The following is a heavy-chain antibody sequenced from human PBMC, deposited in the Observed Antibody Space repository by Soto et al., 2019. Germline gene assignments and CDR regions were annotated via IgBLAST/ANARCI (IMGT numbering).Heavy chain of an antibody. Sequence: EVQLLESGGGLVQPGVFLRLSCAASGFTFSSYAMSWVRQAPGKGLEWVSAISGSGGSTYYADSVKGRFTISRDNSKNTLYLQMNSLRADDTAVYDCANHLISAMIVGVITPSFDCWGQGTLVTVS. J-gene: IGHJ4*02. CDR2: ISGSGGST. CDR1: GFTFSSYA. D-gene: IGHD3-22*01. V-gene: IGHV3-23*01. CDR3: ANHLISAMIVGVITPSFDC.